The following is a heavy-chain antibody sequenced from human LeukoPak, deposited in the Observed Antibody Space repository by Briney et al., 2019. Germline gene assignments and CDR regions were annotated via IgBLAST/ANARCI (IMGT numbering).Heavy chain of an antibody. Sequence: PGGSLRLSCAASGFTFSNYDLYWVRQAPGKGLEWVDVIDYDGTVKYYEDSVKGRFTISRDNSKHTVYLQMNSLRTEDTAIYYCARKFVDYWGQGTLVTVSS. CDR3: ARKFVDY. D-gene: IGHD2-21*01. CDR1: GFTFSNYD. CDR2: IDYDGTVK. J-gene: IGHJ4*02. V-gene: IGHV3-30*03.